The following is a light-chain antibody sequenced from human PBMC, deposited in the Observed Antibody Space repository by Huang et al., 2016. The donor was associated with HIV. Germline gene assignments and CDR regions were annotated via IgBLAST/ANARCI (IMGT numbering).Light chain of an antibody. CDR3: QQRSNWPLT. V-gene: IGKV3-11*01. Sequence: EIVLTQSPVTLSLSPGKRATFSCRASQNIGTYLAWYQHKPGQGPRLLVYDVSIRATDIPARFSGSGSGTGFTLTIDSLDPEDFAVYYCQQRSNWPLTFGGGTKVEIK. J-gene: IGKJ4*01. CDR2: DVS. CDR1: QNIGTY.